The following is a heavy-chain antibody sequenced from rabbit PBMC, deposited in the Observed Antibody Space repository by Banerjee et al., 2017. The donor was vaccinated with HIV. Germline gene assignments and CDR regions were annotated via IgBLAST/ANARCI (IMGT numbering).Heavy chain of an antibody. CDR3: GRYDAAGGNVATL. Sequence: QSLEESGGDLVKPGASLTLTCTSSGFSLSNNYDMCWVRQAPGKGLEWIGYIYTGDGRTWYASWAKGRFTISKTSSTTVTLQMTSLTAADTATYFCGRYDAAGGNVATLWGPGTLVTVS. V-gene: IGHV1S40*01. D-gene: IGHD4-2*01. J-gene: IGHJ4*01. CDR2: IYTGDGRT. CDR1: GFSLSNNYD.